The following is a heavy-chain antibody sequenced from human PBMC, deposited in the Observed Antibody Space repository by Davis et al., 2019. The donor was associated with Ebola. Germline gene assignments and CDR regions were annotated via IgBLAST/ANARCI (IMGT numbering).Heavy chain of an antibody. CDR1: GYTFSSYG. Sequence: ASVKASCKASGYTFSSYGISWVRQAPGQGLEWMGWISGNEDNTNYAPRFQGRITLTKDRATSTVYMELRSLTSDDTAVYYCARHLAASSGAHFFYFGMDVWGEGTSVAVSS. D-gene: IGHD6-25*01. V-gene: IGHV1-18*01. J-gene: IGHJ6*04. CDR3: ARHLAASSGAHFFYFGMDV. CDR2: ISGNEDNT.